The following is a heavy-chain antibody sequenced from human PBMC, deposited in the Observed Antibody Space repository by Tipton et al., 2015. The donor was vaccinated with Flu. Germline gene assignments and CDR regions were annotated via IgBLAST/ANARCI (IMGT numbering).Heavy chain of an antibody. Sequence: QVQLVQSGAEVKKPGASVKVSCKASGYTFSSHIITWVRQAPGQGLEWMGWISAYTGNTNYAQKFQGRVTMTTDTSTSTAYLELRSLRSDDTALYYCVRDRVQGQVVVGVTPVGDHWGQGTLVTVSS. CDR1: GYTFSSHI. D-gene: IGHD2-15*01. CDR3: VRDRVQGQVVVGVTPVGDH. J-gene: IGHJ5*02. V-gene: IGHV1-18*04. CDR2: ISAYTGNT.